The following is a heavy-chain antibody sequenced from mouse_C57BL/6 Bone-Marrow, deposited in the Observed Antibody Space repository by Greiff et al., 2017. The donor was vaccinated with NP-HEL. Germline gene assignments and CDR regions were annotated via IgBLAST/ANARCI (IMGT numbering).Heavy chain of an antibody. V-gene: IGHV5-17*01. CDR1: GFTFSDYG. CDR2: ISSGSSTI. J-gene: IGHJ4*01. CDR3: ATVTTVVGAMDY. D-gene: IGHD1-1*01. Sequence: VQLKESGGGLVKPGGSLKLSCAASGFTFSDYGMHWVRQAPEKGLEWVAYISSGSSTIYYADTVKGRFTISRDNAKNTLFLQMTSLRSEDTAIDYCATVTTVVGAMDYWGQGTSVTVSS.